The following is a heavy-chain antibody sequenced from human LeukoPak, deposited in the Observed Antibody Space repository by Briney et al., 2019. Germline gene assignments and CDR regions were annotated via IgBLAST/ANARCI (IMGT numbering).Heavy chain of an antibody. J-gene: IGHJ4*02. CDR1: GGAINNYY. CDR3: ARCSGLEVAGAYYFDY. V-gene: IGHV4-59*01. CDR2: IYYSGNT. D-gene: IGHD6-19*01. Sequence: SETLSLTCTVSGGAINNYYWSWIRQSPGKGLECLGYIYYSGNTNYNPSLKSRVTISIDTSKNQFSLKLNSVTAADTAVYYCARCSGLEVAGAYYFDYWGQGTLVTVSS.